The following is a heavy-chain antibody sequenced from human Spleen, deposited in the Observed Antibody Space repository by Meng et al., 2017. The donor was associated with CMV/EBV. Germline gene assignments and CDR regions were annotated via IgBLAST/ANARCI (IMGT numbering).Heavy chain of an antibody. J-gene: IGHJ4*02. V-gene: IGHV3-11*04. CDR3: AKIGRFSSSSGDY. D-gene: IGHD6-6*01. CDR2: ISSSGSTI. Sequence: LSLTCAASGLTFSDYYMSWIRQAPGKGLEWVSYISSSGSTIYYADSVKGRFTISRDNAKNSLYLQMNSLRAEDTAVYYCAKIGRFSSSSGDYWGQGTLVTVSS. CDR1: GLTFSDYY.